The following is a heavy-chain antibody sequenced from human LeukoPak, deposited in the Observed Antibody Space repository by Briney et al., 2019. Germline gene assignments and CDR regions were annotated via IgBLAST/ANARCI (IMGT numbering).Heavy chain of an antibody. J-gene: IGHJ6*03. V-gene: IGHV3-23*01. Sequence: GGSLRLSCAASGFTFSSYAMSWVRQAPGKGLEWVSAISGSGASTYYADSVKGRFTISRDNSKNTLYLQMNSLRAEDTAVYYRAKVWSSHYYYMDVWGKGTTVTVSS. CDR1: GFTFSSYA. CDR3: AKVWSSHYYYMDV. D-gene: IGHD3-10*01. CDR2: ISGSGAST.